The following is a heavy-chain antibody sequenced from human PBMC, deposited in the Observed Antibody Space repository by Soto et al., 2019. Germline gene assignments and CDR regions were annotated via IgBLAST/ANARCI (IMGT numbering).Heavy chain of an antibody. J-gene: IGHJ4*02. D-gene: IGHD6-19*01. CDR2: IYGGGTT. CDR3: VHTTGWAGFDF. Sequence: EVQLVESGGGLIQPGGSLRLSCAASGFTVSSKYMTWVRQAPGKGLEWVSVIYGGGTTYYADSVKGGYTISRDNSKNTLYRQMDSPGAEGTAVYYCVHTTGWAGFDFWGQGTLVTVSS. V-gene: IGHV3-53*01. CDR1: GFTVSSKY.